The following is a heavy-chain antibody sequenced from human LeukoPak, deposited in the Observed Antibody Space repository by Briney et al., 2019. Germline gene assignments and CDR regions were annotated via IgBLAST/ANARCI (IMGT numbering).Heavy chain of an antibody. J-gene: IGHJ4*02. Sequence: GGSLRLSCAASGFTFDDYAMHWVRQAPGKGLEWVSGISWNSGSIGYADSVKGRFTISRDNSKNTLFLQMNSLRVDDMALYYCARWTYRSAWGVVERIDYWGQGTLVTVSS. CDR1: GFTFDDYA. CDR2: ISWNSGSI. CDR3: ARWTYRSAWGVVERIDY. D-gene: IGHD6-19*01. V-gene: IGHV3-9*03.